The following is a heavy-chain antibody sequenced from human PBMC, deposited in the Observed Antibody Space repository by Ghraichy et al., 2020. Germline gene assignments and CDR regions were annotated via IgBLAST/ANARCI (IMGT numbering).Heavy chain of an antibody. D-gene: IGHD4-17*01. Sequence: SETLSLTCTVSGGSISSYYWSWIRQPPGKGLEWIGYIYYSGSTNYNPSLKSRVTISVDTSKNQFSLKLSSVTAADTAVYYCARGDGDYDYWGQGTLVTVSS. J-gene: IGHJ4*02. CDR2: IYYSGST. V-gene: IGHV4-59*01. CDR3: ARGDGDYDY. CDR1: GGSISSYY.